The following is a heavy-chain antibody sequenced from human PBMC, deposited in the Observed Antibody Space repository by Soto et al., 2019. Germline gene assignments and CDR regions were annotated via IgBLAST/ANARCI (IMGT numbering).Heavy chain of an antibody. V-gene: IGHV3-21*01. D-gene: IGHD6-6*01. J-gene: IGHJ6*02. Sequence: VGSLRLSCAASGFTFSSYSMNWVRQAPGKGLEWVSSISSSSYIYYADSVKGRFTISRDNAKNSLYLQMNSLRAEDTAVYYCARDYSSSGGMDVWGQGTTVTVSS. CDR2: ISSSSYI. CDR3: ARDYSSSGGMDV. CDR1: GFTFSSYS.